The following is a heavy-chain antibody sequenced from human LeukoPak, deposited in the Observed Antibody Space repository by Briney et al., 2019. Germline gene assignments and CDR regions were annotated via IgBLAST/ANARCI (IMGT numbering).Heavy chain of an antibody. Sequence: SETLSLTCTVSGGSIRGYYGSWIRQPPGKGLEWIGYIYSCGSTSYNPSLKSRVTMSIDTSKNQFSLKLTSVTAADTAVYYCARRGNYYGCGNPDNWFDPWGQGTLVTVSS. CDR2: IYSCGST. D-gene: IGHD3-10*01. V-gene: IGHV4-4*09. CDR1: GGSIRGYY. J-gene: IGHJ5*02. CDR3: ARRGNYYGCGNPDNWFDP.